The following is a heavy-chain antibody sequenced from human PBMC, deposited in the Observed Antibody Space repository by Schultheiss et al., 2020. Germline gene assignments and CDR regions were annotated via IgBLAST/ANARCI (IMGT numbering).Heavy chain of an antibody. D-gene: IGHD6-13*01. J-gene: IGHJ4*02. V-gene: IGHV3-15*07. CDR1: GFTFSNAW. CDR2: IKSKTDGGTT. Sequence: GGSLRLSCAASGFTFSNAWMNWVRQAPGKGLEWVGRIKSKTDGGTTDYAAPVKGRFTISRGDSKNTLYLQMDSLRAEDTALYYCTTDPYSSSWFFDYWGQRTLVTVSS. CDR3: TTDPYSSSWFFDY.